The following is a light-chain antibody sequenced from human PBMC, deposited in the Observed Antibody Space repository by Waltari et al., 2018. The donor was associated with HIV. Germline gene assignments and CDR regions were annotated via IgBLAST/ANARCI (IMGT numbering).Light chain of an antibody. CDR1: QSVLYSSNNKNY. V-gene: IGKV4-1*01. Sequence: DIVMTQSPDSLAVSLGERATINCKSSQSVLYSSNNKNYLAWYQQKPGQPPELLIYWASTRVSGVPDRFSGSGSATDFTLTISSLQAEDVAVYYCQQYYSTPLTFGGGTQVEIK. CDR3: QQYYSTPLT. J-gene: IGKJ4*01. CDR2: WAS.